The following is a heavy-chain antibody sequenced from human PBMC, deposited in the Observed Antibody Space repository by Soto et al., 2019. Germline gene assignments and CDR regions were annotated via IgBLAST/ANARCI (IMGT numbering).Heavy chain of an antibody. CDR3: ARDGGSSWSPGPYYFDY. V-gene: IGHV3-21*01. Sequence: GGSLRLSCAASGFTFSSYSMNWVRQAPGKGLEWVSSISSSSSYIYYADSVKGRFTISRDNAKNSLYLQMNSLRAEDTAVYYCARDGGSSWSPGPYYFDYWGQGTLVTVSS. CDR1: GFTFSSYS. CDR2: ISSSSSYI. J-gene: IGHJ4*02. D-gene: IGHD6-13*01.